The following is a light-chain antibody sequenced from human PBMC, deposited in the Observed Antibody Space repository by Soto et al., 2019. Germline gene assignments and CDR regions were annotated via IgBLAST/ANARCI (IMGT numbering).Light chain of an antibody. CDR1: QSISRW. Sequence: DIQMTQSPSTLSASVGDRVTITCRASQSISRWLAWYQQKPGRAPKILIYKASTLESGVPSRFSGSGSGTEFTLTISSLQPDDFAVYYCQQYVHWPPGAFGQGTKVDIK. CDR3: QQYVHWPPGA. CDR2: KAS. V-gene: IGKV1-5*03. J-gene: IGKJ1*01.